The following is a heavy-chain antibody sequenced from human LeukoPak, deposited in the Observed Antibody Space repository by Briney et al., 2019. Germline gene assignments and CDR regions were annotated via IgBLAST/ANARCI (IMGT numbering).Heavy chain of an antibody. CDR1: GGSISSYY. CDR2: IYYSGST. J-gene: IGHJ4*02. V-gene: IGHV4-59*01. D-gene: IGHD1-26*01. Sequence: PSETLSLTCTVSGGSISSYYWSWIRQPPGKGLEWIGYIYYSGSTNYNPSLKSRVTISGDTSKNQFSLKLSSVTAADTAVYYCARGRLARDYFDYWGQGTLVTVSS. CDR3: ARGRLARDYFDY.